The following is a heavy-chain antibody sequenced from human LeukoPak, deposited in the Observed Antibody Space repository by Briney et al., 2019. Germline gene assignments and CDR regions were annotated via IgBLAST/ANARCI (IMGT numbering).Heavy chain of an antibody. CDR2: MNPNSGNT. J-gene: IGHJ4*02. CDR3: ARAPEYQLPIDY. D-gene: IGHD2-2*01. Sequence: ASVKVSCKASGYTFTSYDINWVRQATGQGLEWMGWMNPNSGNTGYAQKFQGRVTMTRNTSISTAYMELSSLRSGDTAVYYCARAPEYQLPIDYWGQGTLVTVSS. CDR1: GYTFTSYD. V-gene: IGHV1-8*01.